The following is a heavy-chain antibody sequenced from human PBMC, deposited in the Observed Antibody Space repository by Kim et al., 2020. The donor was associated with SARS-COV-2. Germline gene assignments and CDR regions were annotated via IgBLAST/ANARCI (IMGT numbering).Heavy chain of an antibody. CDR3: ARGRIAAGDY. D-gene: IGHD6-25*01. CDR2: INHSGST. Sequence: SETLSLTCAVYGGSFSGYYWSWIRQPPGKGLEWIGEINHSGSTNYNPSLKSRVTISVDTSKNQFSLKLSSVTAADTAVYYCARGRIAAGDYWGQGTLVT. V-gene: IGHV4-34*01. J-gene: IGHJ4*02. CDR1: GGSFSGYY.